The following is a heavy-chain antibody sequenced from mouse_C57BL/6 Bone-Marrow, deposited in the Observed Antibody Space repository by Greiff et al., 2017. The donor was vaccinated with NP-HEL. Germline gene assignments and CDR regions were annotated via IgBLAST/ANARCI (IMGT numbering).Heavy chain of an antibody. Sequence: VQLQQSGAELVRPGASVKLSCTASGFTINDDYMHWVKQRPEQGLEWIGWIDPENGDTEYASKFQGKATITADTSSNTAYLQLSSLTYEDTAVYYCTTGNYGSYYAMGCWGEGTSVTVSS. CDR1: GFTINDDY. CDR2: IDPENGDT. J-gene: IGHJ4*01. V-gene: IGHV14-4*01. CDR3: TTGNYGSYYAMGC. D-gene: IGHD1-1*01.